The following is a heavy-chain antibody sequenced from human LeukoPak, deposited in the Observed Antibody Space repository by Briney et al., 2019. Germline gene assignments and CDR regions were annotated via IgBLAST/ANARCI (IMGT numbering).Heavy chain of an antibody. CDR1: GGSISNYY. Sequence: SETQSLTCTVSGGSISNYYWSWIRQPPGKGLEWIGYIYYSGSTNYNPSLKSRVTISVDTSKNQFSMKLSSVTAADTAVYYCASGPRRVVGTLWNWGQGTLVTVSS. CDR2: IYYSGST. V-gene: IGHV4-59*12. J-gene: IGHJ4*02. CDR3: ASGPRRVVGTLWN. D-gene: IGHD2-15*01.